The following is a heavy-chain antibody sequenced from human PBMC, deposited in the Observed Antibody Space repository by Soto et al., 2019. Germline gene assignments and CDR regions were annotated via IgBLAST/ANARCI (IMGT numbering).Heavy chain of an antibody. J-gene: IGHJ5*02. D-gene: IGHD2-15*01. Sequence: QVQLVQSGAEVKKPRASVKVSCKASGYTFISYGISWVRQAPGQGLEWMGWINTYSGNTNYAQKLQGRVTMTTDTSTSTAYMELRSLRSDATAIKYWASDRGYCSGGSCSSDWFDPWGQGTLVTVSS. CDR3: ASDRGYCSGGSCSSDWFDP. V-gene: IGHV1-18*01. CDR1: GYTFISYG. CDR2: INTYSGNT.